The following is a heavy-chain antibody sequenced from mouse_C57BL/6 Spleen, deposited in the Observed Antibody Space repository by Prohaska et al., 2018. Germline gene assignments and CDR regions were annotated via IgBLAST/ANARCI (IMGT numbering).Heavy chain of an antibody. D-gene: IGHD2-10*02. CDR3: TIGYGNGYYFDY. Sequence: AIDPETGGTAYNQKFKGKAILTADKSSSTAYMELRSLTSEDSAVYYCTIGYGNGYYFDYWGQGTTLTVSS. CDR2: IDPETGGT. J-gene: IGHJ2*01. V-gene: IGHV1-15*01.